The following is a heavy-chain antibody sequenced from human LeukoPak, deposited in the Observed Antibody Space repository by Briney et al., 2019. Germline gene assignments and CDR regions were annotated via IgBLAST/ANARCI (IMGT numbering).Heavy chain of an antibody. CDR1: GFTFSSYAM. D-gene: IGHD6-13*01. J-gene: IGHJ6*04. Sequence: GSLRLSCAASGFTFSSYAMSWVRQAPGKGLEWIGEIYHSGSTNYNPSLKSRVTISVDKSKNQFSLKLSSVTAADTAVYYCARAAGPGRDYYYGMDVWGKGTTVTVSS. V-gene: IGHV4-4*02. CDR3: ARAAGPGRDYYYGMDV. CDR2: IYHSGST.